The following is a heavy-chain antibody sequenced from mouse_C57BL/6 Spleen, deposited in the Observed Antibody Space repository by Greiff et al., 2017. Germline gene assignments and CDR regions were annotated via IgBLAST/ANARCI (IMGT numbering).Heavy chain of an antibody. CDR1: GYTFTSYW. CDR3: ARQLLYYYAMDY. J-gene: IGHJ4*01. D-gene: IGHD2-1*01. Sequence: QVHVKQSGAELVRPGTSVKLSCKASGYTFTSYWMHWVKQRPGQGLEWIGVIDPSDSYTNYNQKFKGKATLTVDTSSSTAYMQLSSLTSEDSAVYYCARQLLYYYAMDYWGQGTSVTVSS. V-gene: IGHV1-59*01. CDR2: IDPSDSYT.